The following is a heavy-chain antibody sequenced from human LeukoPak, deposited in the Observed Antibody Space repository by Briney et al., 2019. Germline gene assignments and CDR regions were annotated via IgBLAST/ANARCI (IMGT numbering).Heavy chain of an antibody. CDR3: ARVRPRVGATNDAFDI. CDR1: GFTFSSHW. CDR2: IKGDGSSP. D-gene: IGHD1-26*01. J-gene: IGHJ3*02. Sequence: GGSLRLSCAASGFTFSSHWMHWVRQAPGKGLVWVSRIKGDGSSPTYADSVKGRFTISRDNAKSTLYLQMNGLRAEDTAMYYCARVRPRVGATNDAFDIWGQGTMVTVSS. V-gene: IGHV3-74*01.